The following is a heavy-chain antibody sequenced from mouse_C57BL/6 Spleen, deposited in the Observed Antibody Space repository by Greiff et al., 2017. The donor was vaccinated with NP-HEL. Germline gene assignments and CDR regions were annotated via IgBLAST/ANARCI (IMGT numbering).Heavy chain of an antibody. D-gene: IGHD1-1*01. J-gene: IGHJ4*01. CDR2: ISDGGSYT. V-gene: IGHV5-4*01. CDR1: GFTFSSYA. CDR3: ERVTTVVAKDAMDY. Sequence: VQLKESGGGLVKPGGSLKLSCAASGFTFSSYAMSWVRQTPEKRLEWVATISDGGSYTYYPDNVKGRFTISRDNANNNLYLQMSHLKSEDTAMYYCERVTTVVAKDAMDYWGQGTSVTVSS.